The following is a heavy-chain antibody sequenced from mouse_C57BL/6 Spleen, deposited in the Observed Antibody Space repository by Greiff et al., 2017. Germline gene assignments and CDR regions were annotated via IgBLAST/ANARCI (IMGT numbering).Heavy chain of an antibody. CDR1: GYTFTSYG. J-gene: IGHJ1*03. CDR2: IYPRSGNT. D-gene: IGHD3-3*01. CDR3: ARGGDGWYFDV. V-gene: IGHV1-81*01. Sequence: VQLQQSGAELARPGASVKLSCKASGYTFTSYGISWVKQRTGQGLEWIGEIYPRSGNTYYNEKFKGKATLTADKSSSTAYLELRSLTSEDSAVYFCARGGDGWYFDVWGTGTTVTVSS.